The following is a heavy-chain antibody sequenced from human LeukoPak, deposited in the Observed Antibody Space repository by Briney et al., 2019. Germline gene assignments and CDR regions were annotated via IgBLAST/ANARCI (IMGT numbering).Heavy chain of an antibody. V-gene: IGHV3-21*01. J-gene: IGHJ4*02. CDR1: GFTFSSYS. Sequence: PGGSLRLSCAASGFTFSSYSMNWVRQAPGKGLEWDSSISSSSSYIYYADSVKGRFTISRDNAKNSLYLQMNSLRAEDTAVYYCARGVTPNFDYWGQGTLVTVSS. D-gene: IGHD5-18*01. CDR3: ARGVTPNFDY. CDR2: ISSSSSYI.